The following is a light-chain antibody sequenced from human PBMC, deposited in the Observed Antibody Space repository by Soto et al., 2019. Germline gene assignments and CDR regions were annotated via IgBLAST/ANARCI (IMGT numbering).Light chain of an antibody. J-gene: IGLJ2*01. CDR2: EGN. Sequence: QSVLTQPASVSGSPGQSITISCTGTSSDVGGYDYVSWYQQYPGKAPKVMIYEGNKRPSGVSNRFSGSKSGNTASLTISGLQAEDEADYYCCSYAGSNTFVFGGGTKLTVL. CDR3: CSYAGSNTFV. V-gene: IGLV2-23*03. CDR1: SSDVGGYDY.